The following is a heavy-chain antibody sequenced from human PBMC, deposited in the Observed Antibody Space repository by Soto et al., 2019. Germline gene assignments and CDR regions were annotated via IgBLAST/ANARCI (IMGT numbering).Heavy chain of an antibody. CDR2: ISYDGSNK. Sequence: QVQLVESGGGVVQPGRSLRLSCAASGFTFSSYGMHWVRQAPGKGLEWVAVISYDGSNKYYADSVKGRFAISRDNSKNTLYQQMNSLRAEDTAVYYCAKGWGRITIFGVIHGMDVWGQGTTVTVSS. J-gene: IGHJ6*02. V-gene: IGHV3-30*18. D-gene: IGHD3-3*01. CDR3: AKGWGRITIFGVIHGMDV. CDR1: GFTFSSYG.